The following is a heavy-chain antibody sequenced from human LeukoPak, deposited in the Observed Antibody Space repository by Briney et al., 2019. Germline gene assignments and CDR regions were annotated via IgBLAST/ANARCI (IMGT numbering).Heavy chain of an antibody. D-gene: IGHD3-3*01. CDR3: ARSPQWLLSSSNWFDP. V-gene: IGHV4-39*01. CDR1: GGSISSSSYY. J-gene: IGHJ5*02. CDR2: IYYRGST. Sequence: TSSETLSLTCTVSGGSISSSSYYWGWIRQPPGKGLEWIGSIYYRGSTYYNPSLKSRVTISVDTSKNQFSLKLSSVTAADTAVYYCARSPQWLLSSSNWFDPWGQGTLVTVSS.